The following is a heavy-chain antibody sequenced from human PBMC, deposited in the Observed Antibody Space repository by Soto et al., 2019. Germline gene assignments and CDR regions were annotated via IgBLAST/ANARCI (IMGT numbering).Heavy chain of an antibody. CDR3: ARDRVAGMSWFEP. D-gene: IGHD6-19*01. Sequence: GGSLRLSCAASGFTFSSYAMHWVRQAPGKGLEWVAVISYDGSNKHYADSVKGRFTISRDNSKNTLYLQMNSLRAEDTAVYYCARDRVAGMSWFEPWGQGTLVTVSS. CDR2: ISYDGSNK. J-gene: IGHJ5*02. V-gene: IGHV3-30-3*01. CDR1: GFTFSSYA.